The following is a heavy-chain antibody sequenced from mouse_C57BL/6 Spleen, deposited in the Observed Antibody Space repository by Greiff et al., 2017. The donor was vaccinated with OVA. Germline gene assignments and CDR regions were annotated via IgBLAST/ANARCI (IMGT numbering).Heavy chain of an antibody. J-gene: IGHJ2*01. D-gene: IGHD1-1*01. CDR1: GFTFNTYA. V-gene: IGHV10-3*01. Sequence: VQLKESGGGLVQPTGSLKLSCAASGFTFNTYAMHWVRQAPGKGLEWVARISSKRSNYATYYAASVKDRFTISRDDSQSRLYLQMNNLKTEDTAMYYCVREGDYYGSSYDDWGQGTTRTVSS. CDR3: VREGDYYGSSYDD. CDR2: ISSKRSNYAT.